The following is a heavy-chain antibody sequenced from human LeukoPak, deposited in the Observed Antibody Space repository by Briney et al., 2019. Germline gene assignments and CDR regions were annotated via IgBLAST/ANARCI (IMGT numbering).Heavy chain of an antibody. D-gene: IGHD6-13*01. CDR1: GGSISSYY. J-gene: IGHJ4*02. V-gene: IGHV4-59*12. Sequence: ASETLSLTCTVSGGSISSYYWSWIRQPPGKGLEWIGYIYYSGSTNYNPSLKSRVAISVDKSKNQFSLRLSSVTAADTAVYYCARDSASGSSWFFDSWGQGTLVTVSS. CDR3: ARDSASGSSWFFDS. CDR2: IYYSGST.